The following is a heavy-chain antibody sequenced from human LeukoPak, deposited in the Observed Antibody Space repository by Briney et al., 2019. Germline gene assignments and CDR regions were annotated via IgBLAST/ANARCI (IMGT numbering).Heavy chain of an antibody. V-gene: IGHV3-20*04. CDR2: INWNGGST. CDR1: GFTFDAYG. Sequence: GGSLRLSCAASGFTFDAYGMSLVRQAPGKGLEWVSGINWNGGSTGYADSVKGRFTISRDNAKNSLYLQMNSLRAEDTALYYCARGTSSSWYYFDYWGQGTLVTVSS. CDR3: ARGTSSSWYYFDY. J-gene: IGHJ4*02. D-gene: IGHD6-13*01.